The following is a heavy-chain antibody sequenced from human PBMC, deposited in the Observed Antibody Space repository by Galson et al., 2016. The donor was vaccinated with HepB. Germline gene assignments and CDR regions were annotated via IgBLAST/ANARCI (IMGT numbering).Heavy chain of an antibody. D-gene: IGHD3-3*02. CDR1: GFTFSSCW. V-gene: IGHV3-74*01. J-gene: IGHJ4*02. CDR2: INSDGSST. CDR3: ARGHDANSFILDY. Sequence: SLRLSCAASGFTFSSCWMNWFRQAPGKGLVWVSRINSDGSSTTYADSVKGRFTISRDNAKNTLYLQMSSLRAEDTAVYYCARGHDANSFILDYWSQGTLVTVSS.